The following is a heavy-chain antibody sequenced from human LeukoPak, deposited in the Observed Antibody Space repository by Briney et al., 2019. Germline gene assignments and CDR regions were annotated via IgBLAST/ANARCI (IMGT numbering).Heavy chain of an antibody. V-gene: IGHV3-15*01. D-gene: IGHD3-10*01. CDR3: TTDGLLLWFGELWARRDY. J-gene: IGHJ4*02. Sequence: KTGGSLRLSCAASGFTFSNAWMSWVRQAPGKGLEWVGRIKSKTDGGTTDYAAPVKGRFTTSRDDSKNTLYLQMNSLKTEDTAVYYCTTDGLLLWFGELWARRDYWGQGTLVTVSS. CDR2: IKSKTDGGTT. CDR1: GFTFSNAW.